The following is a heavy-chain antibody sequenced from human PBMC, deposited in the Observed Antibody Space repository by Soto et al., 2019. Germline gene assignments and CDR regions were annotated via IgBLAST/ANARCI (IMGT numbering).Heavy chain of an antibody. CDR2: IIPTFGTA. D-gene: IGHD3-22*01. CDR3: ASFIRDRLNYYDSSGLYY. Sequence: SVKVSCKASGGTFSSYAISWVRQAPGQGLEWMGGIIPTFGTANYAQKFQGRVTITADESTSTAYMELSSLRSEDTAVYYCASFIRDRLNYYDSSGLYYWGQGTLVTVSS. V-gene: IGHV1-69*13. CDR1: GGTFSSYA. J-gene: IGHJ4*02.